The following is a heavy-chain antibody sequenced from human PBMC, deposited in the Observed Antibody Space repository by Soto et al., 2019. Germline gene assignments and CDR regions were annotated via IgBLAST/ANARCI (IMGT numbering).Heavy chain of an antibody. V-gene: IGHV6-1*01. J-gene: IGHJ4*02. Sequence: PSQTLALTCAICGDSVSNNGATWNWIRQSPSRGLEWLGRAYYRSRWQYDYATSVRSRITINPDTSKNQFSLQLSSVTPEDTAVYYCARDPPDFNSGFDSWGQGSLVT. D-gene: IGHD1-26*01. CDR3: ARDPPDFNSGFDS. CDR1: GDSVSNNGAT. CDR2: AYYRSRWQY.